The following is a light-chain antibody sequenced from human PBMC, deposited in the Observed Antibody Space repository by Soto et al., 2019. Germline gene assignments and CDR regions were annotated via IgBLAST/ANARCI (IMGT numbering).Light chain of an antibody. V-gene: IGKV3-15*01. CDR3: PQYNKEPPT. J-gene: IGKJ5*01. Sequence: IVMTQSPATLSVSPGERATLSCRASQSVSSNLAWYQQKPGQAPRLLIYGASTRATGIPARFSGSGSGTEFTLTISSLQYEDFAVYYCPQYNKEPPTFGQGTRLEIX. CDR1: QSVSSN. CDR2: GAS.